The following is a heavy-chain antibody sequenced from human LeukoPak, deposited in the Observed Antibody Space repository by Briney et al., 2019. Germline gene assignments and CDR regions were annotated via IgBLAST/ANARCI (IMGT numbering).Heavy chain of an antibody. J-gene: IGHJ3*02. Sequence: GGSLRLSCAASGFTFSSYAMHWVRQAPGKGLEYVSAISSNGGSTYYANSVKGRFTISRDNAKNSLYLQMTSLRAEDTSVYYCARARGAPVGAFDIWGQGTMVTVSS. CDR1: GFTFSSYA. CDR2: ISSNGGST. CDR3: ARARGAPVGAFDI. D-gene: IGHD1-26*01. V-gene: IGHV3-64*01.